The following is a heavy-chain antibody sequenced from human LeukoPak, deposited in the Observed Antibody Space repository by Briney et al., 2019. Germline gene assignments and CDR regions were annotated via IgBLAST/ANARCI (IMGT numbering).Heavy chain of an antibody. D-gene: IGHD6-13*01. Sequence: PGGSLRLSCAASGFTFSNYWMHWVRQAPGMGLVWVARITCDVSSRHYADSVKGRFTISTDSAKNTVYLQMDSLRAEDTAIYYCASASSHRRGAGGDYWGRGTLVTVSS. CDR1: GFTFSNYW. V-gene: IGHV3-74*01. CDR3: ASASSHRRGAGGDY. CDR2: ITCDVSSR. J-gene: IGHJ4*02.